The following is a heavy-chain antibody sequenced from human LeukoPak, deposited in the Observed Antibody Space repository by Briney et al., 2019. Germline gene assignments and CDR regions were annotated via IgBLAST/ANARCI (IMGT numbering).Heavy chain of an antibody. J-gene: IGHJ5*02. CDR2: INPSGGST. Sequence: AASVKVSCKASGYTFTSYYMHWVRQAPGQGLEWMGIINPSGGSTSYAQKFQGRVTMTRDMSTSTVYMELSSLRSEDTAVYYCARDYRSAVVVAATYSNWFDPWGQGTLVTVSS. V-gene: IGHV1-46*01. CDR1: GYTFTSYY. CDR3: ARDYRSAVVVAATYSNWFDP. D-gene: IGHD2-15*01.